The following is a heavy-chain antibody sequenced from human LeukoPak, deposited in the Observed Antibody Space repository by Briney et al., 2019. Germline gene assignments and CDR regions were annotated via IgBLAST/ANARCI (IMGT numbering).Heavy chain of an antibody. Sequence: ASVKVSCKASGYTYTGYYMHWVRQAPGQGLEWMGRINPNSGGTNYAQKVQGRVTMTRDTSISTAYMELSRLRSDDTAMYYCAIMQLHFGVVVSEHVSYTDVWGKGTTVIVSS. D-gene: IGHD3-3*01. V-gene: IGHV1-2*06. J-gene: IGHJ6*03. CDR1: GYTYTGYY. CDR3: AIMQLHFGVVVSEHVSYTDV. CDR2: INPNSGGT.